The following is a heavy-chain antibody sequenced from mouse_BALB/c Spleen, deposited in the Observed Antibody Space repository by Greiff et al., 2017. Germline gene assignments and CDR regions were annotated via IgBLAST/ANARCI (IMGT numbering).Heavy chain of an antibody. J-gene: IGHJ4*01. V-gene: IGHV1-67*01. D-gene: IGHD1-1*01. CDR1: GYTFTDYA. CDR2: ISTYYGNT. Sequence: VQLQQSGPELVRPGVSVKISCKGSGYTFTDYAMHWVKQSHAKSLEWIGVISTYYGNTNYNQKFKGKATMTVDKSSSTAYMELARLTSEDSAIYYCARGYDGSSSYAMDYWGQGTSVTVSS. CDR3: ARGYDGSSSYAMDY.